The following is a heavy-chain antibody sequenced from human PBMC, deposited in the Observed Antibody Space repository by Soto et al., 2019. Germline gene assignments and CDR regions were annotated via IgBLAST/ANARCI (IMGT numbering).Heavy chain of an antibody. J-gene: IGHJ4*02. CDR2: INPNSGGT. Sequence: GAXVKVSGKAAGYTFTGYYMHWVRQAPGQGLEWMGWINPNSGGTNYAQKFQGRVTMTRDTSISTAYMELSRLRSDDTAVYYCAGFAAGGVYAKDYWGQGTLVTVSS. CDR1: GYTFTGYY. CDR3: AGFAAGGVYAKDY. V-gene: IGHV1-2*02. D-gene: IGHD2-8*01.